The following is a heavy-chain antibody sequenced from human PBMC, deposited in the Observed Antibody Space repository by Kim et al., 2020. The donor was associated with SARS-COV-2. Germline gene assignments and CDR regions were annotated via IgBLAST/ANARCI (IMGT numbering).Heavy chain of an antibody. CDR2: INNGGDRT. Sequence: GGSLRLSCAASGFTFSSYAMNWVRQAPGKGLEWVSFINNGGDRTNYAGSVKGRFTISRDNSRNTLYLQMNGLRVEDTAIYYCAHWWGGAFDICGQGTMVTVSS. V-gene: IGHV3-23*01. D-gene: IGHD2-15*01. CDR3: AHWWGGAFDI. J-gene: IGHJ3*02. CDR1: GFTFSSYA.